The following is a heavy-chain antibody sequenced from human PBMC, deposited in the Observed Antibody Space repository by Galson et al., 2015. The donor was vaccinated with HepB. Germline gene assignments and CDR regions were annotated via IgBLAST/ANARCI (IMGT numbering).Heavy chain of an antibody. CDR3: ARVYRYSGSYCFDY. Sequence: SVKVSCKASGYTFNTYGISWVRQAPGQGLEWMGWISAYNGNTNYAQKPQGRVTMTTDTSTSTAYMELRSLRSDDTAVYYCARVYRYSGSYCFDYLGPVTLVTVSS. CDR1: GYTFNTYG. CDR2: ISAYNGNT. V-gene: IGHV1-18*01. D-gene: IGHD1-26*01. J-gene: IGHJ4*02.